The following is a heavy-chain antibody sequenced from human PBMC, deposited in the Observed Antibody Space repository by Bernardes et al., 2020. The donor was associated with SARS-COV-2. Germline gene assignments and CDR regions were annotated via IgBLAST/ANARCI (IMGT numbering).Heavy chain of an antibody. V-gene: IGHV4-30-2*06. CDR1: GGSVNSEDSS. J-gene: IGHJ3*01. D-gene: IGHD2-15*01. CDR2: IHNGGGT. CDR3: ARGAAAFDL. Sequence: SETLPLTCTISGGSVNSEDSSWSWLLQSPGQGLEWIGYIHNGGGTYYNPSLETRLSISILKSKRQISLKLKSVTAADTAVYFCARGAAAFDLWGQGTVVTVSS.